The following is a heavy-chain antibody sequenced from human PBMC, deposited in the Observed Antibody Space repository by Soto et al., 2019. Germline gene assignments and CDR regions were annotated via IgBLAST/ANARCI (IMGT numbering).Heavy chain of an antibody. CDR2: IYHSGST. V-gene: IGHV4-30-2*01. CDR3: ARDPGY. CDR1: GGSIRSGGYS. Sequence: PSETLSLTCAVSGGSIRSGGYSWSWIRQPPGKGLEWIGYIYHSGSTYYNPSLKSRVTISVDRSKNQFSLKLSSVTAADTAVYYCARDPGYWGQGTLVTVSS. J-gene: IGHJ4*02.